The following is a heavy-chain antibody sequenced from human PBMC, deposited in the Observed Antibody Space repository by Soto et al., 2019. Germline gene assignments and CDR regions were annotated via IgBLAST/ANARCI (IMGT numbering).Heavy chain of an antibody. CDR3: ARLFRYYYYGMDV. Sequence: SETLSLTCTVSGGSISSGGYSWSWIRQHPGKGLEWIGYIYYSGSTYYNPSLKSRVTISVDTSKNQFSLKLTSVTAADTAVYYCARLFRYYYYGMDVWGQGTTVTVSS. CDR1: GGSISSGGYS. V-gene: IGHV4-31*03. CDR2: IYYSGST. J-gene: IGHJ6*02.